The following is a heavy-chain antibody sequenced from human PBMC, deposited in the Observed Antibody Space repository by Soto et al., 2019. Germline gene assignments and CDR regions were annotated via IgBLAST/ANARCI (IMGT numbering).Heavy chain of an antibody. CDR1: GHIRYG. D-gene: IGHD3-10*01. J-gene: IGHJ6*02. V-gene: IGHV1-3*01. CDR3: ARDLCPLGSGSACPKYGLDL. Sequence: ASVKVSCKASGHIRYGIHWARQAPGQRLEWVGWINADTGSTRYSQNFQGRVSITRDRSTTTVYMELSGLRSDDTAVYFCARDLCPLGSGSACPKYGLDLWGQGTTVTVSS. CDR2: INADTGST.